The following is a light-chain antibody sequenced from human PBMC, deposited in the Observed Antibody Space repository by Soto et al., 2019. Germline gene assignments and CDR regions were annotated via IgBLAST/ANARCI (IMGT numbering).Light chain of an antibody. J-gene: IGKJ5*01. CDR3: MQALQTPIT. CDR1: QSLLDSNGYKY. Sequence: DIVMNQSPLSLPVTPGEPASISCRSSQSLLDSNGYKYLDWYLQKPGQSPQLLIYLGSNRASGVPDRFSGSGSGTDFTLKISRVEAEDVGVYYCMQALQTPITFGQGTRLEIK. CDR2: LGS. V-gene: IGKV2-28*01.